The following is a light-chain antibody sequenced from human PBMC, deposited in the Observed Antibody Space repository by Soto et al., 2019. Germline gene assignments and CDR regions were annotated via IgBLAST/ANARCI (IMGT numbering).Light chain of an antibody. CDR1: QSLLHSNGYNY. Sequence: DIVMTQSPLSLPVTPGEPASISCRSSQSLLHSNGYNYLDWYLQKPGQSPQLLIYLGSNRASGVPDRFSGSGSGTDFTLKISRVEAEDVGVYYCMQALQTPSTVAPGTKVDTK. CDR2: LGS. CDR3: MQALQTPST. J-gene: IGKJ3*01. V-gene: IGKV2-28*01.